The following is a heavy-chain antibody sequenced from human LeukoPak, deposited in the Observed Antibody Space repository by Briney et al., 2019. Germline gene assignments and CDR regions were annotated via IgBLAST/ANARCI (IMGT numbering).Heavy chain of an antibody. CDR2: IYYSGST. V-gene: IGHV4-39*07. D-gene: IGHD6-13*01. J-gene: IGHJ4*02. Sequence: PSETLSLTCTVSGGSISSSSYYWGWIRQPPGKGLEWIGSIYYSGSTYYNPSLKSRVTISVDTSKNQFSLKLSSVTAADTAVYYCARGVGQLAPYYWGQGTLVTVSS. CDR3: ARGVGQLAPYY. CDR1: GGSISSSSYY.